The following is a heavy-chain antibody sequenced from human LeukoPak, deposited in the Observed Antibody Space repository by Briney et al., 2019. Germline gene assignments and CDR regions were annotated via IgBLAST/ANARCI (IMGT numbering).Heavy chain of an antibody. V-gene: IGHV3-23*01. J-gene: IGHJ4*02. CDR3: WKTDYYGSGSYTSSRLDY. CDR2: ISVDGGRT. D-gene: IGHD3-10*01. CDR1: GFSFSTYT. Sequence: PGGSLRLSCATSGFSFSTYTMSWVRQAPGKGLEWISSISVDGGRTTYADSVKGRFTISRDNSKNTLYLQMNSLRAEDTAVYYCWKTDYYGSGSYTSSRLDYWGQGTLVTVSS.